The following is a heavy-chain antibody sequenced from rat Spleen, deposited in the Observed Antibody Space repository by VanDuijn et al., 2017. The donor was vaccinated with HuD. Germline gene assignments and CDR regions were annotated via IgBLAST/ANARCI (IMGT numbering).Heavy chain of an antibody. V-gene: IGHV2-41*01. Sequence: QVQLKESGPGLVQPSQTLSLTCTVAGFSLTSYNVHWVRQPPGKVLEWMGVIWNTGGTRYNSALKSRLSISKDTSKSQVFLKMNSLQTEDTATYYCARGRSYFDYWGQGVMVTVSS. CDR2: IWNTGGT. CDR3: ARGRSYFDY. D-gene: IGHD4-2*01. J-gene: IGHJ2*01. CDR1: GFSLTSYN.